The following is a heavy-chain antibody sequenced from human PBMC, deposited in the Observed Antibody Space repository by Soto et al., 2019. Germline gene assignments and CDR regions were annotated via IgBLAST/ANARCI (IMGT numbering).Heavy chain of an antibody. V-gene: IGHV4-39*01. J-gene: IGHJ4*02. Sequence: SETLCLTCTVSGGSISSSSYYWGWIRQPPGKGLEWIGSIYYSGSTYYNPSLKSRVTISVDTSKNQFSLKLSSVTAADTAVYYCVRHAEWIIRAYWGQGSLVTVSS. CDR1: GGSISSSSYY. CDR3: VRHAEWIIRAY. D-gene: IGHD3-3*01. CDR2: IYYSGST.